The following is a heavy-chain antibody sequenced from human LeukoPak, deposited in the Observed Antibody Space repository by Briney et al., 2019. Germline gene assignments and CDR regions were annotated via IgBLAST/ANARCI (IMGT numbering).Heavy chain of an antibody. CDR1: GYTFTSYG. Sequence: ASVKVSCKASGYTFTSYGISWVRQAPGQGLEWMGWINTNTGNPTYAQGFTGRLAFSLDTSVSTAYLQISSLKAEDTAVYYCARGVPPTNIMARGHFDYWGQGTLVTVSS. V-gene: IGHV7-4-1*02. J-gene: IGHJ4*02. D-gene: IGHD3-10*01. CDR2: INTNTGNP. CDR3: ARGVPPTNIMARGHFDY.